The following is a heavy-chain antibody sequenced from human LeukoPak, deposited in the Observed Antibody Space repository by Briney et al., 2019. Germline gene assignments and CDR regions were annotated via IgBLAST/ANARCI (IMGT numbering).Heavy chain of an antibody. Sequence: GGSLRLSCAASGFTFSNYAMSWVRQAPGIGLEWVSGISASGGSTYYADSVKGRFTISRDNSKSTLYLQMNTLRAEDTAVYYCAKRIAAVGPYFDYWGQGTLVTVSS. CDR1: GFTFSNYA. CDR3: AKRIAAVGPYFDY. J-gene: IGHJ4*02. V-gene: IGHV3-23*01. D-gene: IGHD6-13*01. CDR2: ISASGGST.